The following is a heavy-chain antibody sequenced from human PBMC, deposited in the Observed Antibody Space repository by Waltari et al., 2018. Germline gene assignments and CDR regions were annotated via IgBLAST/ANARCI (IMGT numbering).Heavy chain of an antibody. V-gene: IGHV3-74*01. D-gene: IGHD4-17*01. Sequence: EVELVESGGGLVQPGGSLRLSCAGPGLIYASRWIHWVRQAPGKGLVWVSRINTDGTRISYADFVKGRFTISRDNAKKTLYLQMNGLRDEDTAVYYCARGRHYDYYYYGIGVWGQGTTVIVSS. CDR2: INTDGTRI. CDR1: GLIYASRW. J-gene: IGHJ6*02. CDR3: ARGRHYDYYYYGIGV.